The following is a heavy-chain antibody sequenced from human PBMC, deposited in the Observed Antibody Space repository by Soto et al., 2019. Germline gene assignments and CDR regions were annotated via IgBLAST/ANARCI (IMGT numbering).Heavy chain of an antibody. D-gene: IGHD2-2*01. CDR2: LIPILGIA. Sequence: QVPLVQSGAEVKKPGSSVKVSCKASGGTFSSYTIGWVRQAPGQGLEWMGRLIPILGIANYAQTFQGRVTITADKSTSTAYMELCSLRTEDTAVYYCARGGEDCSSTSYYQFDYGGQGTRVTVSA. CDR3: ARGGEDCSSTSYYQFDY. CDR1: GGTFSSYT. V-gene: IGHV1-69*02. J-gene: IGHJ4*02.